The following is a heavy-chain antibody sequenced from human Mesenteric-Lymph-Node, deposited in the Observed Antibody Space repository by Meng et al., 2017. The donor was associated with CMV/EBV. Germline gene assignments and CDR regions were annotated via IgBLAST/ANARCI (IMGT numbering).Heavy chain of an antibody. V-gene: IGHV3-48*04. J-gene: IGHJ6*02. CDR3: ARERIAARPYYGMDV. Sequence: GGSLRLSCAASGFTFDSYSMNWVRQAPGKGLEWVSYISSISSTIYYADSVKGRFTISRDNAKNSLYLQMNSLRAEDTAVYHCARERIAARPYYGMDVWGQGTTVTVSS. D-gene: IGHD6-6*01. CDR1: GFTFDSYS. CDR2: ISSISSTI.